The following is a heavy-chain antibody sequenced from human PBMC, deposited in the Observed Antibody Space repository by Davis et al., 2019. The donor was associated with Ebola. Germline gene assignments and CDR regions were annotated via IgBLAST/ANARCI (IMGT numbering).Heavy chain of an antibody. Sequence: ASVKVSCKASGYTFTGYYMHWVRQAPEQGLEWMGWINPNSGGTNYAQKFQGWVTMTRDTSISTAYMELSRLRSDDTAVYYCARGLLWFGELLPHYYFDYWGQGTLVTVSS. CDR1: GYTFTGYY. CDR3: ARGLLWFGELLPHYYFDY. CDR2: INPNSGGT. J-gene: IGHJ4*02. D-gene: IGHD3-10*01. V-gene: IGHV1-2*04.